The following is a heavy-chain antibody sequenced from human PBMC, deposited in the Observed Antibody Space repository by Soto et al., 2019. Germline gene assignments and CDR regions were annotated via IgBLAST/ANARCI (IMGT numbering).Heavy chain of an antibody. D-gene: IGHD3-9*01. CDR3: ARSRIYYDILTMDV. V-gene: IGHV1-2*04. Sequence: QVQLVQSGAEVKKPGASVKVSCKASGYTFTGYYMHWVRQAPGQGLEWMGWINPNSGGTNYAQKFQGWVTMTRDTSISTAYMELRRLRSDDTAVYYCARSRIYYDILTMDVWGQGTTVTVSS. CDR1: GYTFTGYY. CDR2: INPNSGGT. J-gene: IGHJ6*02.